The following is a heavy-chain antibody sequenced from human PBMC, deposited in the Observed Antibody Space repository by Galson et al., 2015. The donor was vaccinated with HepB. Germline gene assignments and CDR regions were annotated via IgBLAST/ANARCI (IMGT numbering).Heavy chain of an antibody. CDR3: ARALYGSGSYHLYAFDI. D-gene: IGHD3-10*01. V-gene: IGHV1-18*01. CDR2: ISAYNGNT. J-gene: IGHJ3*02. CDR1: GYTFTSYG. Sequence: SVKVSCKASGYTFTSYGISWVRQAPGQGLEWMGWISAYNGNTNYAQKLQGRVTMTTDTSTSTAYMELRSLRSDDTAVYYCARALYGSGSYHLYAFDIWGQGTMVTVSS.